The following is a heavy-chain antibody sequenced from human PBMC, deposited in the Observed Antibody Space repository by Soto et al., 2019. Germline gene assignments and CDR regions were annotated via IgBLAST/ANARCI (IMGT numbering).Heavy chain of an antibody. V-gene: IGHV4-61*01. D-gene: IGHD5-12*01. J-gene: IGHJ3*02. CDR2: IYYSGST. CDR3: ARATDAFDI. CDR1: GGSVSSGSYY. Sequence: QVQLQESGPGLVKPSETLSLTCTVSGGSVSSGSYYWSWIRQPPGKGPEWIGYIYYSGSTNYNPSLKSRVTISVDTSKNQFSLKLSSVTAADTAVYYCARATDAFDIWGQGTMVTVSS.